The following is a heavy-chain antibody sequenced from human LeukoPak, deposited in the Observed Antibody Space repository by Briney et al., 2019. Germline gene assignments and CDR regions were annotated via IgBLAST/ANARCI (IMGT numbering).Heavy chain of an antibody. V-gene: IGHV3-30*04. CDR1: GFTFSSYA. Sequence: GGSLRLSCAHSGFTFSSYAMHWVRQAPGKGLEWVAVISYDGSNKYYADSVKGRFTISRDNSKNTLYLQMNSLRAEDTAVHYCARTPYYDFWSGYSAYFDYWGQGTLVTVSS. J-gene: IGHJ4*02. CDR3: ARTPYYDFWSGYSAYFDY. CDR2: ISYDGSNK. D-gene: IGHD3-3*01.